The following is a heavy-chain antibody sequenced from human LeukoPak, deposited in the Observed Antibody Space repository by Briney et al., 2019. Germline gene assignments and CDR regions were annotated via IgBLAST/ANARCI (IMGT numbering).Heavy chain of an antibody. V-gene: IGHV1-46*01. Sequence: ASVKVSCKASGYSFTSHYMHWVRQAPGQGLEWMGIINPSGGSTSYAQKFQGRVTMTRDMSTSTVYMELSSLRSEDTAVYYCARDADGGAAGTSYNYYYYMDVWGKGTTVTVSS. CDR3: ARDADGGAAGTSYNYYYYMDV. CDR1: GYSFTSHY. D-gene: IGHD6-13*01. J-gene: IGHJ6*03. CDR2: INPSGGST.